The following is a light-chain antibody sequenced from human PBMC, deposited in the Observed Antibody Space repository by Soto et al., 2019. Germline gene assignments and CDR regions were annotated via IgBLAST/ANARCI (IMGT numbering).Light chain of an antibody. V-gene: IGLV2-14*03. Sequence: QSVLTQPASVSGSPGQSITISCTGTSSDGGGYNYVSWYQDHPGKAPKLMIYDVSNRPSGVSNRFSGSKSGNTASLTISGLQAEDEADYYCSSYTSTSTLFVFGTGTKVTVL. CDR2: DVS. CDR3: SSYTSTSTLFV. CDR1: SSDGGGYNY. J-gene: IGLJ1*01.